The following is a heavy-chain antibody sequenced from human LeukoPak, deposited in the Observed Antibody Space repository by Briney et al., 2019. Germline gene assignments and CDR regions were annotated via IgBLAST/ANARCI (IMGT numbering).Heavy chain of an antibody. D-gene: IGHD5-18*01. CDR2: IGGSGSTT. V-gene: IGHV3-23*01. CDR3: AKDTASSWWYFDL. Sequence: GGSLRLSWAASGFTFSSYGMSWVRQAPGKGLEWVSAIGGSGSTTYYADSVKGRFTISRDNSKNTLYLQMNSLRAEDTAVYYCAKDTASSWWYFDLWGRGTLVTVSS. CDR1: GFTFSSYG. J-gene: IGHJ2*01.